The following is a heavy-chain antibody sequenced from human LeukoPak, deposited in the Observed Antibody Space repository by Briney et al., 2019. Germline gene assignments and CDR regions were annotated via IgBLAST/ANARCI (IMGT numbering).Heavy chain of an antibody. CDR3: ARDTTNYYDSSGYYYYWYFDL. CDR2: IYSGGST. Sequence: GGSLRLSCAASGFTVSSNYMSWFRQAPGGGLEWVSVIYSGGSTYYADSVKGRFTISRDNSKNTLYLQMNSLRAEDTAVYYCARDTTNYYDSSGYYYYWYFDLWGRGTLVTVSS. J-gene: IGHJ2*01. V-gene: IGHV3-53*01. CDR1: GFTVSSNY. D-gene: IGHD3-22*01.